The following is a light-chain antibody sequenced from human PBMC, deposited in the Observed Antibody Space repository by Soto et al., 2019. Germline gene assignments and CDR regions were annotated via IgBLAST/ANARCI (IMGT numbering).Light chain of an antibody. CDR3: HSYDSSLTTFV. J-gene: IGLJ1*01. Sequence: QSVLTQPPSVSGAPGQRDAISCTGSSSNIGAEYDVHRYQQLPGTAPKRLIYGDNNRPSGVPDRFSGSKSGTSASLAITGLQPEDEADYYCHSYDSSLTTFVFGIGTKVAV. V-gene: IGLV1-40*01. CDR1: SSNIGAEYD. CDR2: GDN.